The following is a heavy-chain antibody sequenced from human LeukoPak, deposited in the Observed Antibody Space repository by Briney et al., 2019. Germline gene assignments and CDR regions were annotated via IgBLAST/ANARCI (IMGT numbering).Heavy chain of an antibody. CDR2: ISSSSSYI. CDR3: ARGAKWLVPSHFDY. CDR1: GFTFSSYS. V-gene: IGHV3-21*01. J-gene: IGHJ4*02. D-gene: IGHD6-19*01. Sequence: GGSLRLSCAASGFTFSSYSMNWVRQAPGKGLEWVSSISSSSSYIYYADSVKGRFTISRDNAKNSLYLQMNSLRAEDTAVYYCARGAKWLVPSHFDYWGQGTLVTVSS.